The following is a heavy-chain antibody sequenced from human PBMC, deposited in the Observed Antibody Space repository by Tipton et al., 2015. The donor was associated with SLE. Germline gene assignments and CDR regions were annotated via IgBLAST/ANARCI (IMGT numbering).Heavy chain of an antibody. CDR1: GGSLTNYY. V-gene: IGHV4-4*07. Sequence: TLSLTCTVSGGSLTNYYWSWIRQSAGRGLEWIGRSYSSGDRDYNPSLRSRVTMSIDASQNRVSLRLKSVSAADTAVYYCAGGSDGEYVRYFDVWGPGTLVTVSS. CDR3: AGGSDGEYVRYFDV. D-gene: IGHD4-17*01. J-gene: IGHJ2*01. CDR2: SYSSGDR.